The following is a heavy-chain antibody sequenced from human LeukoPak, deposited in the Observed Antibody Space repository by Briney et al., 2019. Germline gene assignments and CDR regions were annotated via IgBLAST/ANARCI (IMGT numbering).Heavy chain of an antibody. D-gene: IGHD3-22*01. CDR3: AREITMIVVVITRLFDY. J-gene: IGHJ4*02. CDR1: GFTFSSYA. Sequence: GGSLRLSCAASGFTFSSYAMSWVRQAPGKGQEWVSAISGSGGSTYYADSVKGRFTISRDNSKNTPYLQMNSLRAENTAVYYCAREITMIVVVITRLFDYWGQGTLVTVSS. V-gene: IGHV3-23*01. CDR2: ISGSGGST.